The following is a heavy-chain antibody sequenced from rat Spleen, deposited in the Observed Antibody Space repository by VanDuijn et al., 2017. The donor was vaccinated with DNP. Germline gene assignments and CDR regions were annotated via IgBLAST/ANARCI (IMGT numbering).Heavy chain of an antibody. J-gene: IGHJ1*01. CDR2: INTGSGGT. CDR1: GYTFTSYH. Sequence: QVQLQQSGAELAKPGSSVKISCKASGYTFTSYHLGWIKQTTGQGLQYVGYINTGSGGTSYNEKFKAKATLTVDRSSRTAFMQLSSLTPDDSAVYYCARWGTFYWYFDFWGPGTMVTVSS. D-gene: IGHD3-2*01. CDR3: ARWGTFYWYFDF. V-gene: IGHV1-43*01.